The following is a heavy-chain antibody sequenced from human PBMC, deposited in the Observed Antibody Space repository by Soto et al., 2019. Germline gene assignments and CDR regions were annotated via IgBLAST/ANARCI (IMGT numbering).Heavy chain of an antibody. J-gene: IGHJ6*02. CDR2: ISAYNGNT. V-gene: IGHV1-18*01. Sequence: QVQLVQSGAEVKKPGASVKVSCKASGYTFTSYGISRVRQAPGQGLEWMGWISAYNGNTNYAQKLQGRVTMTTDTSTSTAYMELTSLSYDDNAVYYCARDRRKTYYYDSSGYSDYYYYGMDVWGQGTMVTVSS. CDR1: GYTFTSYG. D-gene: IGHD3-22*01. CDR3: ARDRRKTYYYDSSGYSDYYYYGMDV.